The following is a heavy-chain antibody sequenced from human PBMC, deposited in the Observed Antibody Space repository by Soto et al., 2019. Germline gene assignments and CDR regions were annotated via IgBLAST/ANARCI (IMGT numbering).Heavy chain of an antibody. J-gene: IGHJ4*02. Sequence: PGGSLRLSCAASGFTFSNYDMHWVRQATGKGLEWVSVIRISGDTYYPDSVKGRFTISRENGKNSLYLQMNSLRAGDTAVYYCARGSCSGDCSIDYWGQGTLVTVSS. CDR3: ARGSCSGDCSIDY. V-gene: IGHV3-13*01. CDR1: GFTFSNYD. D-gene: IGHD2-21*02. CDR2: IRISGDT.